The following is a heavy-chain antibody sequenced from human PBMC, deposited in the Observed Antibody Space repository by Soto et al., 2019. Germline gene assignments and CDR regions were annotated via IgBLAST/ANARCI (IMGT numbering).Heavy chain of an antibody. J-gene: IGHJ4*02. CDR3: VRDSETSSSWSLDF. V-gene: IGHV3-53*01. CDR1: GFNVNSDY. D-gene: IGHD3-22*01. CDR2: LSASGLP. Sequence: EVQLVESGGGLIQPGGSLRLSCSASGFNVNSDYMDWVRQAPGKRLEWVSALSASGLPFYAAPVQGRFTISRDDAKNTLYLEMNSLRVEDTAVYYCVRDSETSSSWSLDFWGQGTLVTVSS.